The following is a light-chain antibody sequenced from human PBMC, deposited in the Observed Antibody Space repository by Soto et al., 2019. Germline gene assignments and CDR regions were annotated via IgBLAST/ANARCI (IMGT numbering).Light chain of an antibody. J-gene: IGKJ4*01. CDR3: QQYFSTPLT. CDR2: GAS. Sequence: DIVMTQSPDSLAVSLGERATINCKSSQSVLYSSNNKNYLLWYQQKPGQPPKLLIYGASTRESGVPDRFSGSWSGTDFTLNISSLQAEDVAVYYWQQYFSTPLTFGGGTKVEIK. CDR1: QSVLYSSNNKNY. V-gene: IGKV4-1*01.